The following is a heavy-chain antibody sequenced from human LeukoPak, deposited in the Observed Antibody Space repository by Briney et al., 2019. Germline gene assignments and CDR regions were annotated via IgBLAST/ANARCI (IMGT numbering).Heavy chain of an antibody. V-gene: IGHV4-59*01. CDR1: GGSISSYY. J-gene: IGHJ4*02. CDR3: ARVRHYYGSGSYYNPTYYFDY. CDR2: IYYSGCT. D-gene: IGHD3-10*01. Sequence: SWTLSLTRTVCGGSISSYYWSWLGQPRGKGLEGIGYIYYSGCTNYDPSLKSRVTISVDTSKNQFSLKLSSVTAAETAVYYCARVRHYYGSGSYYNPTYYFDYWGQGTLVTVSS.